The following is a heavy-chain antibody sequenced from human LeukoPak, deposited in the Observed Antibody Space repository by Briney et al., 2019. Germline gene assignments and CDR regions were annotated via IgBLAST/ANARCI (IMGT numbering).Heavy chain of an antibody. J-gene: IGHJ5*02. Sequence: GGSLRLSCAASGFTFSSYSMNWVRQAPGKGLEWVSYISSSSSTIYYADSVKGRFTISRDNAKNSLYLQMNSLRAEDTAVYYCARARGIPAGWFDPWGQGTLVTVSS. CDR2: ISSSSSTI. D-gene: IGHD6-13*01. V-gene: IGHV3-48*01. CDR3: ARARGIPAGWFDP. CDR1: GFTFSSYS.